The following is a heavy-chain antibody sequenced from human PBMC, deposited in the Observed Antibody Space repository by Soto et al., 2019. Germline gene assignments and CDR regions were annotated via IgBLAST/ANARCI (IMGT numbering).Heavy chain of an antibody. J-gene: IGHJ4*02. V-gene: IGHV4-39*01. CDR3: ARGANFDY. Sequence: SETLSLTCTVSGGSISSSSYYWGWIRQPPGKGLEWIGSIYYSGSTYYNPSLKSRVTISVDTSKNQFSLKLSSVTAADTAVYYCARGANFDYWGQGTLVTSPQ. CDR2: IYYSGST. CDR1: GGSISSSSYY. D-gene: IGHD3-16*01.